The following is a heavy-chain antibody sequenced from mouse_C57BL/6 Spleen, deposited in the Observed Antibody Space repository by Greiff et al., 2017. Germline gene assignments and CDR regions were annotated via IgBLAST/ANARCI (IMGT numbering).Heavy chain of an antibody. CDR1: GFTFTDYY. J-gene: IGHJ3*01. Sequence: EVQLVESGGGLVQPGGSLSLSCAASGFTFTDYYMSWVRQPPGKALEWLGFIRNKANGYTTEYSASVKGRFTISRDNSQSILYLQMNALRAEDSATYYCARPDYYGSEDWFAYWGQGTLVTVSA. D-gene: IGHD1-1*01. CDR2: IRNKANGYTT. V-gene: IGHV7-3*01. CDR3: ARPDYYGSEDWFAY.